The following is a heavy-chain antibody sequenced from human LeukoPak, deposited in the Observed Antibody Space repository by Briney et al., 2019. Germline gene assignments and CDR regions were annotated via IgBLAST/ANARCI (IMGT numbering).Heavy chain of an antibody. CDR2: ISAYNGNT. CDR1: GYTFTSYG. J-gene: IGHJ4*02. D-gene: IGHD6-6*01. Sequence: GASVKVSCKASGYTFTSYGISWVRQAPGQGLEWMGWISAYNGNTNYAQKLQGRVTMTTDTSTSTAYMELRSLRSDATAVYYCARDRLSFSSSSGQNYWGQGTLVTVSS. V-gene: IGHV1-18*01. CDR3: ARDRLSFSSSSGQNY.